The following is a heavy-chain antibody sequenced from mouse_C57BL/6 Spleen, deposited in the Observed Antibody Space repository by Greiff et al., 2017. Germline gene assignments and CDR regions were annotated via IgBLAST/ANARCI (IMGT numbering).Heavy chain of an antibody. CDR3: TRGYHGSSLCDD. V-gene: IGHV1-15*01. Sequence: VQLQQSGAELVRPGASVTLSCKASGYTFTDYEMHWVKQTPVHGLEWIGAIDPETGGTAYNQTFKSKAILTADTSSSTAYMELRSLTSEDSARHYWTRGYHGSSLCDDRGQGTTLTVSS. D-gene: IGHD1-1*01. CDR1: GYTFTDYE. CDR2: IDPETGGT. J-gene: IGHJ2*01.